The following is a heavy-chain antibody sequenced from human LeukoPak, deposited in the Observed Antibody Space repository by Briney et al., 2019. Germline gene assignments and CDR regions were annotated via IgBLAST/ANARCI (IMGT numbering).Heavy chain of an antibody. V-gene: IGHV3-30-3*01. D-gene: IGHD3-10*01. CDR3: ARVGYYSSGPFSYFDY. CDR1: GFTFSRYA. Sequence: PGGSLRLSCAASGFTFSRYAMHWVRQAPGKGPEWVAVISYDGSNEYYAESVKGRFTISRDSSENTLYLEMNSLRVEDTAVYYCARVGYYSSGPFSYFDYWAREPWSPSPQ. CDR2: ISYDGSNE. J-gene: IGHJ4*02.